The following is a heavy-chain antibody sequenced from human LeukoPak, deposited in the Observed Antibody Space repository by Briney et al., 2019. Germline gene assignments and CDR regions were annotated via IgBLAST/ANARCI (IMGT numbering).Heavy chain of an antibody. J-gene: IGHJ6*02. CDR2: NNKDGSNK. D-gene: IGHD6-6*01. Sequence: ALKLSCATSGFPFSNHWKTRVRQAPRQGPEGVANNNKDGSNKYYADSVKGRFTISRDNSKNTLYLQMNSLRAEDTAVYYCAKGDRARPAYYYYYGMDVWGQGTTVTVSS. CDR3: AKGDRARPAYYYYYGMDV. CDR1: GFPFSNHW. V-gene: IGHV3-30*18.